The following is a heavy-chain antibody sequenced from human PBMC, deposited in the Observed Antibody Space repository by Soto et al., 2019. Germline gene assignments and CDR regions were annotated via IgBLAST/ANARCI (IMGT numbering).Heavy chain of an antibody. J-gene: IGHJ6*02. D-gene: IGHD2-2*02. CDR1: GFTFSSYA. CDR2: ISYDGSNK. Sequence: QVQLVESGGGVVQPGRSLRLSCAASGFTFSSYAVHWVRQAPGKGLEWVAVISYDGSNKYYADSVKGRFTISRDNSKNTLYLQMNSLRAEDTAVYYCARDPDRRGTILSYYYGIDVWGQGTTVTVSS. V-gene: IGHV3-30-3*01. CDR3: ARDPDRRGTILSYYYGIDV.